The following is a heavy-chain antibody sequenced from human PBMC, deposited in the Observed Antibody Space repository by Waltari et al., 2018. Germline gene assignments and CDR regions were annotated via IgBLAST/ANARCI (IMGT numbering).Heavy chain of an antibody. V-gene: IGHV3-30-3*01. J-gene: IGHJ3*02. CDR1: GFTFSSYA. D-gene: IGHD5-12*01. CDR3: ARDLEMATIMVSAFDI. Sequence: QVQLVESGGGVVQPGRSLRLSCAASGFTFSSYAMHWVRQAPGKGLEWVAVISYDGSNKYYADSVKGRFTISRDNSKNTLYLQMNSLRAEDTAVYYCARDLEMATIMVSAFDIWGQGTMVTVSS. CDR2: ISYDGSNK.